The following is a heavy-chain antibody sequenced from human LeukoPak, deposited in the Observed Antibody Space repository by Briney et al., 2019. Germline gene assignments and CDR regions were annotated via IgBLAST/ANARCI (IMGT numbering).Heavy chain of an antibody. D-gene: IGHD3-16*02. V-gene: IGHV4-39*07. CDR3: ARDPLRFDYDYVWGSYRYHWFHP. J-gene: IGHJ5*02. CDR1: GGSISSSSYY. Sequence: ETLSLTCTVSGGSISSSSYYWGWIRQPPGKGLEWIGSIYYSGSTYYNPSLKSRVTISVDTSKNQFSLKLSSVTAADTAVYYCARDPLRFDYDYVWGSYRYHWFHPWGQGTLVTVSS. CDR2: IYYSGST.